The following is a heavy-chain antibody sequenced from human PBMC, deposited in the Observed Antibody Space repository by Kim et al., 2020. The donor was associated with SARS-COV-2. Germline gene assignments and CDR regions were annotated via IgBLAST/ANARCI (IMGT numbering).Heavy chain of an antibody. CDR1: GFTFSSYA. CDR2: ISYDGSNK. CDR3: ARDGDGDYVPGDY. Sequence: GGSLRLSCAASGFTFSSYAMHWVRQAPGKGLEWVAVISYDGSNKYYADSVKGRFTISRDNSKNTLYLQMNSLRAEDTAVYYCARDGDGDYVPGDYWGQGTLVTVSS. V-gene: IGHV3-30*04. D-gene: IGHD4-17*01. J-gene: IGHJ4*02.